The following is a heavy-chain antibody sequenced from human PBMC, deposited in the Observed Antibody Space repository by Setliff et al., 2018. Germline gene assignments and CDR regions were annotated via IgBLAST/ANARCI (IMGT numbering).Heavy chain of an antibody. Sequence: GGSLRLSCAASGFTFSSYWMSWVRQAPGKGLEWVANIKQDGSEKYYVDSVKGRFTISRDNAKNSLYLQMNSLRAEDTAVYYCAREGAYGDYFYYYYGMDVWGQGTTVTVSS. V-gene: IGHV3-7*01. CDR3: AREGAYGDYFYYYYGMDV. D-gene: IGHD4-17*01. J-gene: IGHJ6*02. CDR1: GFTFSSYW. CDR2: IKQDGSEK.